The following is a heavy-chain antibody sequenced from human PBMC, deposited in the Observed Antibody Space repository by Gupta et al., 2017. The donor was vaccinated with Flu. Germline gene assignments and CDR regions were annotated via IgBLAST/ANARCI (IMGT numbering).Heavy chain of an antibody. J-gene: IGHJ6*02. D-gene: IGHD6-6*01. CDR3: ATLQQLVPYYYYGMDV. V-gene: IGHV1-46*01. CDR2: INPSGGST. Sequence: QVQLVQSGAEVKKPGASVKVSCKASGYTFTSYYMHWVRQAPGQGLEWMGIINPSGGSTSYAQKFQGRVTMTRDTSTSTVYMELSSLRSEDTAVYYCATLQQLVPYYYYGMDVWGQGTTVTVSS. CDR1: GYTFTSYY.